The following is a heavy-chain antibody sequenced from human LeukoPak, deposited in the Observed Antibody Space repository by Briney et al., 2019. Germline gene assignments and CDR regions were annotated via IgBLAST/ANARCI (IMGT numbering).Heavy chain of an antibody. J-gene: IGHJ3*02. CDR2: IYSGGST. V-gene: IGHV3-66*01. CDR3: ARDADSSDYIPDAFDI. D-gene: IGHD3-22*01. Sequence: GGSLRLSCAASGFTVTSHYMSWVRQAPGKGLEWVSVIYSGGSTYYADSVKGRFTIYRDHSKNTLYLHVNSLRAEDTAVYYCARDADSSDYIPDAFDIWGQGTMVTVSS. CDR1: GFTVTSHY.